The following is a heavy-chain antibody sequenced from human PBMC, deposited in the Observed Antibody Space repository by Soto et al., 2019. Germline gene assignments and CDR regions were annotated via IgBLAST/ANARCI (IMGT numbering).Heavy chain of an antibody. J-gene: IGHJ4*02. CDR1: GLTFRNYF. CDR3: ATLTAPTDY. CDR2: ISSDESTV. V-gene: IGHV3-11*01. Sequence: QVQLVESGGGLVKPGGYLRLSCVASGLTFRNYFMNWIRQAPGKGPEWLSYISSDESTVFYADSVKGRFTTSRDNAQNSVYLQMNSLRAEDTAVYYCATLTAPTDYWGQGSLVTVSS. D-gene: IGHD2-21*02.